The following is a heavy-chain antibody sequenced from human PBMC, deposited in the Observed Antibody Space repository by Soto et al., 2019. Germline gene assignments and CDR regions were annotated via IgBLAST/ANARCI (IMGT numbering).Heavy chain of an antibody. CDR2: IYYSGST. D-gene: IGHD1-26*01. CDR1: GGSISSSNW. CDR3: ARAPSSGSYFDY. J-gene: IGHJ4*02. Sequence: SETLSLTCAVSGGSISSSNWWSWVRQPPGKGLEWIGEIYYSGSTNYNPSLRSRVTISVDKSKNQFSLKLSSVTAADTAVYYCARAPSSGSYFDYWGQGTLVTVSS. V-gene: IGHV4-4*02.